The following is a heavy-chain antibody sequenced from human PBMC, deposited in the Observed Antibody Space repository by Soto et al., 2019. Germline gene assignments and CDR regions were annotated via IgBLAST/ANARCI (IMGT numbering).Heavy chain of an antibody. CDR3: ARSPHPKYCTNGVCGRAPFDI. D-gene: IGHD2-8*01. V-gene: IGHV1-69*13. Sequence: SVKVSCKASGGTFSSYAISWVRQAPGQGLEWMGGIIPIFGTANYAQKFQGRVMITADESTSTAYMELSSLRSEDTAVYYCARSPHPKYCTNGVCGRAPFDIWGQGTMVTVSS. J-gene: IGHJ3*02. CDR2: IIPIFGTA. CDR1: GGTFSSYA.